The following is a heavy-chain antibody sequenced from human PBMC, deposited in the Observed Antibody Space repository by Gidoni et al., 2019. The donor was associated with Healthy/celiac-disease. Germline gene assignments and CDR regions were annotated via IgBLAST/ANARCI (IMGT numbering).Heavy chain of an antibody. D-gene: IGHD3-10*01. J-gene: IGHJ3*02. CDR3: AGGLFGWLKGEKHDAFDI. Sequence: DVQLVESGGGLVQPGRSLRLSCAASGFPFADYAMHWVRQAPGKGLRWVSGISWNGGSIGYADSVKGRFTISRDNAKSSLYLQMNSLRAEDTALYYCAGGLFGWLKGEKHDAFDIWGQGTMVTVSS. V-gene: IGHV3-9*01. CDR2: ISWNGGSI. CDR1: GFPFADYA.